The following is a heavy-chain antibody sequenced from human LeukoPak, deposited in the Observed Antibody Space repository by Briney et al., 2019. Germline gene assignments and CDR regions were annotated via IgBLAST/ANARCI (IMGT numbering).Heavy chain of an antibody. J-gene: IGHJ4*02. D-gene: IGHD6-19*01. CDR1: GFTFNNYA. V-gene: IGHV3-23*01. CDR2: IYGSGDGT. Sequence: GGSLRLSCAASGFTFNNYAMSWVRQAPGKGLEWVSGIYGSGDGTKYADSVKGRFSISRDNSKNTLYLQMNSLRAEDTAVYYCAKFSGAVSGKYFLDYWGQGTLVTVSS. CDR3: AKFSGAVSGKYFLDY.